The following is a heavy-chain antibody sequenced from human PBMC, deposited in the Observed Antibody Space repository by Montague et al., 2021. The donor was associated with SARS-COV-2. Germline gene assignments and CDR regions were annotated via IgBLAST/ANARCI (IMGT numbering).Heavy chain of an antibody. CDR2: IDWDDDQ. Sequence: VKPTQTLTLTCTFSGFSLSPSGMCVSWIRQPPGKALEWLALIDWDDDQYYSTSLKTRLTISKDTSKNPVVLTMTSMDPVDTATYYCARIRVVRGGIGVYGMDVWGQGTTVTVSS. V-gene: IGHV2-70*01. CDR1: GFSLSPSGMC. D-gene: IGHD3-10*01. CDR3: ARIRVVRGGIGVYGMDV. J-gene: IGHJ6*02.